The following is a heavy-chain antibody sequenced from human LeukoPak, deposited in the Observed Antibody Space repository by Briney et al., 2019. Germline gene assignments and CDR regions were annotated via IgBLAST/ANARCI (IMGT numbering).Heavy chain of an antibody. Sequence: GGSLRLSCAASGFTFSSYAMRWVRQAPGKGLEWVSAISGSGGSTYYADSVKGRFTISRANSKNTLYLQMNSLRAEDTAVYYCARESRAGNFDYCGQGTLVTVSS. CDR1: GFTFSSYA. V-gene: IGHV3-23*01. D-gene: IGHD5/OR15-5a*01. CDR3: ARESRAGNFDY. J-gene: IGHJ4*02. CDR2: ISGSGGST.